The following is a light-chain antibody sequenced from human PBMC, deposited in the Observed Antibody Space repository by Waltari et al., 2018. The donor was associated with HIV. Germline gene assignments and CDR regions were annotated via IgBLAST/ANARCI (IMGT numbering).Light chain of an antibody. J-gene: IGLJ1*01. CDR2: GDS. CDR3: QAHDSSLSGYV. CDR1: SSDVGGYNL. V-gene: IGLV2-14*02. Sequence: QSALTQPASVSGSPGQSITISCTGTSSDVGGYNLVTWYQQLPGNAPKLLIYGDSKRPSGVPDRFSGSKSGTSASLTISGLQAEDEADYHCQAHDSSLSGYVFGTGTKVTVL.